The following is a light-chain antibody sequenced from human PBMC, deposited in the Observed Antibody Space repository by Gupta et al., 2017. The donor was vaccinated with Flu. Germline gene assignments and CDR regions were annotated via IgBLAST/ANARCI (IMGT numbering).Light chain of an antibody. V-gene: IGLV3-10*01. J-gene: IGLJ3*02. CDR1: AVRMND. CDR3: DSPDLTSDVWV. Sequence: GERTTIAGAAVAVRMNDTLWYHHKADQAPVLLIYWDKHRDTGTPDRFSGTTSGTTATVTTTVAQVEEDADYYCDSPDLTSDVWVFGGGTKLSVL. CDR2: WDK.